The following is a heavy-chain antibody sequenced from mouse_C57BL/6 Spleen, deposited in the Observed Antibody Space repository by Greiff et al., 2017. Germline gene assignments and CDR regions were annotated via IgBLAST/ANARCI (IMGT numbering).Heavy chain of an antibody. Sequence: VQGVESGPGLVAPSQSLSITCTVSGFSLTSYAISWVRQPPGKGLEWLAVIWTGGGTNYNSALKSRLSISKDNSKSQVFLKMNSLQTDDTARYYCARRGYYDYAMDYWGQGTSVTVSS. CDR1: GFSLTSYA. V-gene: IGHV2-9-1*01. D-gene: IGHD1-1*01. CDR3: ARRGYYDYAMDY. J-gene: IGHJ4*01. CDR2: IWTGGGT.